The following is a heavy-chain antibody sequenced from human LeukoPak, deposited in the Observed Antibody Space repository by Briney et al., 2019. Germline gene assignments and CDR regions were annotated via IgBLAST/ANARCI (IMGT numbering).Heavy chain of an antibody. CDR2: IYYSGST. V-gene: IGHV4-59*01. D-gene: IGHD5-18*01. CDR1: GGSINNYY. Sequence: ASETLSLTCTVSGGSINNYYWSWIRQPPGKGLEWIGYIYYSGSTNYNPSLKSRVTISVDTSKNQFSLKLTSVTAADTAVYYCARTTEGGYTYGYFYYYYMDVWGKGTTVTISS. J-gene: IGHJ6*03. CDR3: ARTTEGGYTYGYFYYYYMDV.